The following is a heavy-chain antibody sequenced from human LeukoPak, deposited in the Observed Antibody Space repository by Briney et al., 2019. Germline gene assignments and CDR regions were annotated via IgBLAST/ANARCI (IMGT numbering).Heavy chain of an antibody. Sequence: GRSLRLSRAASGFTLSSYATHWVRQAPGKGLGWVALISYDGSNKYYADSVKGRFTISRDNSKNTLYLQMNSLRAEDTAVYYCARDSSGYYFDDAFDIWGQGTMVTVSS. D-gene: IGHD3-22*01. V-gene: IGHV3-30-3*01. CDR2: ISYDGSNK. J-gene: IGHJ3*02. CDR1: GFTLSSYA. CDR3: ARDSSGYYFDDAFDI.